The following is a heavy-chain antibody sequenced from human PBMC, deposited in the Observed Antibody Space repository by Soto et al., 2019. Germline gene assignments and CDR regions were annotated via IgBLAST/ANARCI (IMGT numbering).Heavy chain of an antibody. CDR3: ARVNYGDYPTLAYFDY. CDR2: IVPIFGTA. V-gene: IGHV1-69*01. J-gene: IGHJ4*02. CDR1: GGTFSSYA. Sequence: QVQLVQSGAEVKKPGSSVKVSCKASGGTFSSYAISWVRQAPGQGLEWMGGIVPIFGTANYAQKFQGRVTITADESTSTAYMELSSLRSEDTAVYYCARVNYGDYPTLAYFDYWGQGTLVTVSS. D-gene: IGHD4-17*01.